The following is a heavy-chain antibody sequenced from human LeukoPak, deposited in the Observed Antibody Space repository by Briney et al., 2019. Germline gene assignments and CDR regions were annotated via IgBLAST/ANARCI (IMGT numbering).Heavy chain of an antibody. CDR1: GFTFSSYT. Sequence: PGGSLRLSCAASGFTFSSYTFNWVRQAPGKGLEWVAVIWSDGTNSFYGDPVKGRFTISRDNFQRTVYLQMNSLRAEDTAVYYCAKDAQRGFDYSNSLDKWGQGTLVTVSS. J-gene: IGHJ4*02. V-gene: IGHV3-33*06. D-gene: IGHD4-11*01. CDR2: IWSDGTNS. CDR3: AKDAQRGFDYSNSLDK.